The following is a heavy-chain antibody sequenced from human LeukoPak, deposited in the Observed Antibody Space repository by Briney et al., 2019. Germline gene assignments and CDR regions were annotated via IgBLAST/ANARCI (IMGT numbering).Heavy chain of an antibody. CDR2: IVAGSGNT. CDR3: ASGTVVTPGGY. Sequence: GASVKVSCKASGFTFSSSAMQWVRQARGQRLEWIGWIVAGSGNTNYAQKFQGRVTMTRDMSTSTVYMELSSLRSEDTAVYYCASGTVVTPGGYWGQGTLVTVSS. J-gene: IGHJ4*02. CDR1: GFTFSSSA. D-gene: IGHD4-23*01. V-gene: IGHV1-58*02.